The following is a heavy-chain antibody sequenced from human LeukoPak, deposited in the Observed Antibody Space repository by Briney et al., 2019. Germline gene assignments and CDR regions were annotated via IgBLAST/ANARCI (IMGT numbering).Heavy chain of an antibody. J-gene: IGHJ3*02. V-gene: IGHV1-24*01. CDR3: ATYIWYDAFDI. D-gene: IGHD3-9*01. Sequence: GASVKVSRKVSGYTLTELSMHWVRQAPGKGLGWMGGFDPEDGETNYAQKFQGRVTMTEDTSTDTAYMELSSLRSEDTAVYYCATYIWYDAFDIWGQGTVVTVSS. CDR2: FDPEDGET. CDR1: GYTLTELS.